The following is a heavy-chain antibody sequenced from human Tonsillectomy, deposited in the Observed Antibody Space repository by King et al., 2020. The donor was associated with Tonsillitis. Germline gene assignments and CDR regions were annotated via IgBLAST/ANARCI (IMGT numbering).Heavy chain of an antibody. CDR2: IYHSGST. CDR3: ARVAGGVVVVAATNFDY. CDR1: GYSISSGYY. V-gene: IGHV4-38-2*01. J-gene: IGHJ4*02. Sequence: QLQESGPGLVKPSETLSLTCAVSGYSISSGYYWGWIRQPPGKGLEWIGSIYHSGSTYYNPSLKSRVTISVDTSKNQFSLKLSPVTAADTAVYYCARVAGGVVVVAATNFDYWGQGTLVTVSS. D-gene: IGHD2-15*01.